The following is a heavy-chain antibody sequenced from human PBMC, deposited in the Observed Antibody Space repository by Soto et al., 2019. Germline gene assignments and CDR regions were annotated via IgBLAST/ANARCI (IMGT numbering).Heavy chain of an antibody. CDR1: GFTFRSYV. J-gene: IGHJ4*02. Sequence: QVQLVESGGGVVQPGTSLRLSCVGSGFTFRSYVIHWVRQAPGKGLEWVALTSYDGSNNFYGDSVKGRFTISRDKSRNTVELQMDSRRLEDTAMYYCARWGTTGGLDVWGQGTLVSVSS. D-gene: IGHD3-16*01. CDR3: ARWGTTGGLDV. CDR2: TSYDGSNN. V-gene: IGHV3-33*05.